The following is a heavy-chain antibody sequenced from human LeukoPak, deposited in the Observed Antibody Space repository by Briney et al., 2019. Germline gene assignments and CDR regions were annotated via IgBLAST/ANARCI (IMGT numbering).Heavy chain of an antibody. CDR3: ARLGSYFDY. J-gene: IGHJ4*02. CDR1: GDSLTSYY. V-gene: IGHV4-59*08. Sequence: SETLSLTCTVSGDSLTSYYWSWIRQTPGKGLQWIGYIYYSGTVNYNPSLKSRVTISVDTSKNQFSLNLSSVTAADTAVYYCARLGSYFDYWGQGTLVTVSS. CDR2: IYYSGTV.